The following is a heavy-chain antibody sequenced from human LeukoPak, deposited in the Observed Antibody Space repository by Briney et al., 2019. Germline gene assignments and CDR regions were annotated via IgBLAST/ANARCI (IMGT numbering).Heavy chain of an antibody. J-gene: IGHJ6*03. CDR2: IDPNSGDT. V-gene: IGHV1-2*02. CDR1: GYTFTDYY. CDR3: ARRRGNYYYYMDV. Sequence: ASVKVSCKASGYTFTDYYMHWVRQAPGQGLEWMGWIDPNSGDTNYAQKFQGRVTMTRDTSISTAYMELSRLRSDDTAVYYCARRRGNYYYYMDVWGKGTTVTVSS.